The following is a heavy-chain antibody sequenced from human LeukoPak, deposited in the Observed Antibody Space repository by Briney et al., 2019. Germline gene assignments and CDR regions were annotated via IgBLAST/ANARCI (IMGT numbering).Heavy chain of an antibody. CDR2: ISYDGSNK. J-gene: IGHJ3*02. CDR3: ARDLRWSDAFDI. V-gene: IGHV3-30-3*01. CDR1: GFTFSSYA. Sequence: GGSLRLSCAASGFTFSSYAMHWVRQAPGKGLEWVAVISYDGSNKYYADSEKGRFTISRDNAKNSLYLQIDSLRVEDTAVYYCARDLRWSDAFDIWGQGTMVTVSS. D-gene: IGHD2-21*01.